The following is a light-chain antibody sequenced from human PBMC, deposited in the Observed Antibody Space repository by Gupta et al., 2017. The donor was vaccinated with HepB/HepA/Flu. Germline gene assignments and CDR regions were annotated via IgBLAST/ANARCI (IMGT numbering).Light chain of an antibody. CDR2: DAS. CDR3: QQDDNLPLT. V-gene: IGKV1-33*01. Sequence: DIQMTQSPSSLSASVRDRVTITCQASQDISNYLNWYQVKPGKAPKLLIYDASNLETGVPSRFSGSGSGTHFTFTISSLQPEDFATYYCQQDDNLPLTFGGGTKVEIK. CDR1: QDISNY. J-gene: IGKJ4*01.